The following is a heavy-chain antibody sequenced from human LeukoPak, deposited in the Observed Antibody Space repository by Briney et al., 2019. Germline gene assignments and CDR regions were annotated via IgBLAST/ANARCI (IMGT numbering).Heavy chain of an antibody. CDR3: ARVYVDTAMYDY. J-gene: IGHJ4*02. D-gene: IGHD5-18*01. CDR1: GDSFSTYY. V-gene: IGHV4-4*07. Sequence: SETLSLTCTVSGDSFSTYYWSWIRQPAGKGLEWIGHIYTSGTTNYNPSLKSRVTMSIDTSKNQFSLKLSSVTAADTAVYYCARVYVDTAMYDYWGQGTLVTVSS. CDR2: IYTSGTT.